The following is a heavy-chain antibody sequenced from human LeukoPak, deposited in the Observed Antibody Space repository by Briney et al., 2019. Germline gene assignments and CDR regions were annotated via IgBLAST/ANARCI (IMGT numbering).Heavy chain of an antibody. V-gene: IGHV3-48*02. D-gene: IGHD1-26*01. J-gene: IGHJ3*02. CDR2: INGTSTAI. CDR3: ARGGGRSYSDAFDI. CDR1: GFTFSSSN. Sequence: PGGSLRLSCAASGFTFSSSNMHWVRQAPGKGLEGVSFINGTSTAIKYADSVKGRFTISRDICRKSLYLQMNSLSDEDTAVYYCARGGGRSYSDAFDIWGQGTVVTVSS.